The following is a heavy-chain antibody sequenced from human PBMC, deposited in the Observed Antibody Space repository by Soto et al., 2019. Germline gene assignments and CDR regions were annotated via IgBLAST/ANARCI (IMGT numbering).Heavy chain of an antibody. V-gene: IGHV4-30-2*01. D-gene: IGHD1-20*01. CDR2: IYHGGST. J-gene: IGHJ4*02. Sequence: QLQLQESGSGLVKPSQTLSLTCAVSGGSISSGGYSWGWIRQPPGKGVEWIGYIYHGGSTYYTPSLKSRVTIQVARSTNQFSLKLSSVTAADAAVDYCAKDRYNWNPFDYWGQGTLVTVSS. CDR3: AKDRYNWNPFDY. CDR1: GGSISSGGYS.